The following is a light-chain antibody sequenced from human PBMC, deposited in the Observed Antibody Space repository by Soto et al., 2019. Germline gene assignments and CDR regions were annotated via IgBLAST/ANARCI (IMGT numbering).Light chain of an antibody. CDR1: SSDVGGYNY. CDR3: SSYTISSTFV. CDR2: DVS. J-gene: IGLJ2*01. V-gene: IGLV2-14*01. Sequence: QSALTQPASVSGSPGQSITISCTGTSSDVGGYNYVSWYQQHPGKAPKLMIYDVSNRPSGVSNRFSGSKSGNTASLTISGLQAEDEADYYCSSYTISSTFVFGGGTQLTVL.